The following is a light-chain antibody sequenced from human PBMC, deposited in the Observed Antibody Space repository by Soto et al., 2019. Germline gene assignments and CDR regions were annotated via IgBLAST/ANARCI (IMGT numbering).Light chain of an antibody. Sequence: EIVLTQSPGTLSLSPGERATLSCRASQSLSSNYLAWHQQKTGQAPRLLIYGASSRATGIPDRFSGSVSGTEFTLTISSLQSEDFAVYYCQQYNEWPPFTFGQGTRLEIK. CDR1: QSLSSNY. CDR2: GAS. CDR3: QQYNEWPPFT. V-gene: IGKV3-20*01. J-gene: IGKJ5*01.